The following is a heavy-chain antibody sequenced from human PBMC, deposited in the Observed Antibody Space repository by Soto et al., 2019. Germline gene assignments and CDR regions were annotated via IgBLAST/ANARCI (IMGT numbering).Heavy chain of an antibody. J-gene: IGHJ6*02. D-gene: IGHD6-19*01. V-gene: IGHV3-33*01. CDR2: IWYDGSNK. CDR1: GFTFSSYG. Sequence: GGSLRLSCAASGFTFSSYGMHWVRQAPGKGLEWVAVIWYDGSNKYYADSVKGRFTISRDNSKNTLYLQMNSLRAEDTAVYYCASWGPSPGIAVAGTDYYYYGMDVWGQGTTVTVSS. CDR3: ASWGPSPGIAVAGTDYYYYGMDV.